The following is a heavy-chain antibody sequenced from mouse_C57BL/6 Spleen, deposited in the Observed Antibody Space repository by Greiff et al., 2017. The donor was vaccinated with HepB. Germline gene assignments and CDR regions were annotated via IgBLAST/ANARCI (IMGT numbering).Heavy chain of an antibody. CDR1: GYTFTSYW. CDR2: IYPSDSET. J-gene: IGHJ1*03. CDR3: ASLTGTSDFDV. D-gene: IGHD4-1*01. Sequence: QVQLQQPGAELVRPGSSVKLSCKASGYTFTSYWMDWVKQRPGQGLEWIGNIYPSDSETHYNQKFKDKATLTVDKSSSTAYMQLSSLTSEDSAVYYCASLTGTSDFDVWGTGTTVTVSS. V-gene: IGHV1-61*01.